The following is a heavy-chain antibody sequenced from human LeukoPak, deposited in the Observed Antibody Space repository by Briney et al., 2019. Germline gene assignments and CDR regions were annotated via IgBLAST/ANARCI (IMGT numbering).Heavy chain of an antibody. D-gene: IGHD2-21*02. CDR1: GYTFTSYY. CDR2: INPSGGST. Sequence: ASVKVSCKASGYTFTSYYMHWVRQAPGQGLEWMGIINPSGGSTSYAQKFQGRVTITADESTSTAYMELSSLRSEDTAVYYCARSGKWVVTAQNWFDPWGQGTLVTVSS. J-gene: IGHJ5*02. V-gene: IGHV1-46*01. CDR3: ARSGKWVVTAQNWFDP.